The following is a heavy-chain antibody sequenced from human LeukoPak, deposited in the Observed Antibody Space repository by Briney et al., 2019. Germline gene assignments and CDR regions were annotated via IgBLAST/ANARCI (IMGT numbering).Heavy chain of an antibody. V-gene: IGHV3-30-3*01. CDR3: ARARAAGTYYFDY. D-gene: IGHD6-13*01. CDR1: GFTFSSYA. J-gene: IGHJ4*02. Sequence: PGRSLRLSCAASGFTFSSYAMRWVRQAPGKGLEWVAVISYDGSNKYYADSVKGRFTISRDNSKNTLYLQMNSLRAEDTAVYYCARARAAGTYYFDYWGQGTLVTVSS. CDR2: ISYDGSNK.